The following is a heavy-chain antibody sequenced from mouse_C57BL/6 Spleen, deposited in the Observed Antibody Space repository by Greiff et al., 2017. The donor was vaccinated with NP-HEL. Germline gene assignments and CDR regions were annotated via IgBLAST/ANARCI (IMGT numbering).Heavy chain of an antibody. CDR2: IDPSDSYT. J-gene: IGHJ2*01. V-gene: IGHV1-50*01. D-gene: IGHD1-1*01. Sequence: VQLQQPGAELVKPGASVKLSCKASGYTFTSYWMQWVKQRPGQGLEWIGEIDPSDSYTNYNQKFKGKATLTVDTSSSTAYMQLSSLTSEDSAVYYCARNYGSSSFDYWGQGTTLTVSS. CDR3: ARNYGSSSFDY. CDR1: GYTFTSYW.